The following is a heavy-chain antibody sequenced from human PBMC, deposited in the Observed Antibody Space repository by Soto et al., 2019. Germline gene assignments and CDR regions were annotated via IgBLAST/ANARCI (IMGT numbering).Heavy chain of an antibody. Sequence: SETLSLTCAVYGGSFSGYYWSWIRQPPGKGLEWIGEIFHGGSTNYSPSLKSRVTISVDTSKNQFSLELSSVTAADTAVCYCARPHYDSNTFYYFFDYWGQGTLVTVSS. J-gene: IGHJ4*02. CDR3: ARPHYDSNTFYYFFDY. CDR2: IFHGGST. V-gene: IGHV4-34*12. D-gene: IGHD3-22*01. CDR1: GGSFSGYY.